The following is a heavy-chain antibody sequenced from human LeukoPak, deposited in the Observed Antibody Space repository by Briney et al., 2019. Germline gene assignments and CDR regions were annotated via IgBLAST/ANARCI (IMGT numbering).Heavy chain of an antibody. J-gene: IGHJ4*02. D-gene: IGHD1-26*01. CDR2: IKQDGSEI. CDR3: ARPSLNTGSYFDY. Sequence: GGSLRLSCGASGFTFDDYWMSWVRQAPGKGLEWVANIKQDGSEIYYVDSVRGRFTISRDNAKNSLYLQMNSLRAEDTAVYYCARPSLNTGSYFDYWGQGILVSVSS. V-gene: IGHV3-7*01. CDR1: GFTFDDYW.